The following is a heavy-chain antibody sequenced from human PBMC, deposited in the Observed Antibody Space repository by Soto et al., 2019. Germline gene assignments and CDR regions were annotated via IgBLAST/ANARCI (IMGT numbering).Heavy chain of an antibody. CDR2: IKSKSDGATT. J-gene: IGHJ5*02. CDR1: GLPLSNAL. V-gene: IGHV3-15*01. Sequence: GSLRLSCAASGLPLSNALMTWVRQAPGKGLEWVGRIKSKSDGATTDYAAPVRGRFIISRDESKKTLYLQMNSLKTEDTAVYYCTTGLTIFGVVIDPWGQGILGTVSS. D-gene: IGHD3-3*01. CDR3: TTGLTIFGVVIDP.